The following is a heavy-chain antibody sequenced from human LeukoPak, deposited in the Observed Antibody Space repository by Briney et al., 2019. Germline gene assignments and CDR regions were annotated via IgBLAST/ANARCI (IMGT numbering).Heavy chain of an antibody. CDR1: GYTFTGYY. D-gene: IGHD3-9*01. CDR3: ARSSPNPLRYFDWLLSEYYFDY. V-gene: IGHV1-2*02. Sequence: AASVKVSCKASGYTFTGYYMHWVRQAPGQGLEWMGWINPNSGGTNYAQKFQGRVTMTRDTSISTAYMELSRLRSDDTAVYYCARSSPNPLRYFDWLLSEYYFDYWGQGTLVTVSS. J-gene: IGHJ4*02. CDR2: INPNSGGT.